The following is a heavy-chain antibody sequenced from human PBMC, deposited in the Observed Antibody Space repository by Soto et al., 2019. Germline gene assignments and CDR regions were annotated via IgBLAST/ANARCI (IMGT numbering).Heavy chain of an antibody. Sequence: QVQLQQWGAGLLKPSETLSLTCAVYGGSFSGYYWIWIRQPPGKGLEWIGEINHSGSTNYNPSLKSRVTISVDTSKNQFSLKLSSVTAADTAVYYCARGALVVPAARGYYFDYWGQGTLVTVSS. J-gene: IGHJ4*02. D-gene: IGHD2-2*01. CDR3: ARGALVVPAARGYYFDY. V-gene: IGHV4-34*01. CDR1: GGSFSGYY. CDR2: INHSGST.